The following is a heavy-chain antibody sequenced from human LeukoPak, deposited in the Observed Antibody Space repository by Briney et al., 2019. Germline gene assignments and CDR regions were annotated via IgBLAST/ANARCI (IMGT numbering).Heavy chain of an antibody. CDR1: GFTFSSYG. V-gene: IGHV3-30*02. Sequence: GGSLRLSCAASGFTFSSYGMHWVRQAPGKGLEWVAFIRYDGSNKYYADSVKGRFTISRDNSKNTLYLQMNSLRAEDTAVYYCAKDRSAGGGYRTHYYYYMDVWGKGTTVTVSS. D-gene: IGHD5-12*01. CDR2: IRYDGSNK. CDR3: AKDRSAGGGYRTHYYYYMDV. J-gene: IGHJ6*03.